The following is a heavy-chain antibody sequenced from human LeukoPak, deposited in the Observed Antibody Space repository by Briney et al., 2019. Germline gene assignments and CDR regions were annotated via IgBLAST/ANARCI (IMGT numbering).Heavy chain of an antibody. V-gene: IGHV3-48*03. CDR2: ICGRGKTK. J-gene: IGHJ6*02. CDR3: ARDRGASYGMDV. CDR1: GFTFSGYE. Sequence: GGSLRLSCAASGFTFSGYEMNWVRQAPGKGLEWISYICGRGKTKYYADSVKGRFTISRDDAKNSLFLQMNSLRAEDTAVYYCARDRGASYGMDVWGQGTTVTVSS. D-gene: IGHD1-26*01.